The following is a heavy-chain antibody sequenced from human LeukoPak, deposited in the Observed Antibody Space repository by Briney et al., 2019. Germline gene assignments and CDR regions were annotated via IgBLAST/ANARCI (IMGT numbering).Heavy chain of an antibody. V-gene: IGHV4-39*01. J-gene: IGHJ4*02. CDR1: GGSISSSSYY. CDR3: ARTLTLHSFDY. Sequence: SETLSLTCTVSGGSISSSSYYWGWIRQPPGKGLEWIGSIYYSGSTYYNPSLKSRVTISVDTSKNQFSLKLSSVTAADTAVYYCARTLTLHSFDYWGQGTLVTVSS. CDR2: IYYSGST. D-gene: IGHD1-14*01.